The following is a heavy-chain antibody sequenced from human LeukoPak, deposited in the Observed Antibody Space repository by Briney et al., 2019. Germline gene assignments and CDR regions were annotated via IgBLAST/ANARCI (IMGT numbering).Heavy chain of an antibody. CDR2: ISGCGGTT. D-gene: IGHD3-22*01. CDR3: VKDSYYYDNSGYYYVKDH. Sequence: GGSLRLSCAASGFTFSSYAMNWVRQAPGKGLEWVSGISGCGGTTYYADSVQGRFTISRDNSKNMLYVQMNSLRADDTAIYYCVKDSYYYDNSGYYYVKDHWGQGTLVTVSS. V-gene: IGHV3-23*01. CDR1: GFTFSSYA. J-gene: IGHJ4*02.